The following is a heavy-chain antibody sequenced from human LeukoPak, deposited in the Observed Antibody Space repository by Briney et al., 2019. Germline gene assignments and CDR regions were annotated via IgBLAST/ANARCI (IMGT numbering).Heavy chain of an antibody. V-gene: IGHV3-7*01. CDR1: GFNFSMYW. CDR2: IKRDGSER. J-gene: IGHJ3*02. D-gene: IGHD3-22*01. CDR3: ARDTTYYESSAYYDSYDI. Sequence: GGSLRLSCEASGFNFSMYWMAWVRQAPGKGLEWVANIKRDGSERHCLDSVRGRFTVSRDNAKNSLYLQLNSLRAEDTAVYFCARDTTYYESSAYYDSYDIWGQGTMVTVSS.